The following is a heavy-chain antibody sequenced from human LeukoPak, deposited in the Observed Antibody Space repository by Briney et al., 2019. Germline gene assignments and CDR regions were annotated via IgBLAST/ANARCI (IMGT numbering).Heavy chain of an antibody. CDR2: TNSDGNST. CDR3: ARNHQADY. CDR1: GFTFSSYW. J-gene: IGHJ4*02. V-gene: IGHV3-74*01. Sequence: GGSLRLSCAASGFTFSSYWMHWVRQPPGKGLVWVSRTNSDGNSTRYADSVKGRFTISRDNAKNTLYLQMNSLRAEDTAVYYCARNHQADYWGQGILVTVSS. D-gene: IGHD2-2*01.